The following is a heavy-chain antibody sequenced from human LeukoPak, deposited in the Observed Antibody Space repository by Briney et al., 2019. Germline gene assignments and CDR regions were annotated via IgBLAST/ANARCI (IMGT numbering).Heavy chain of an antibody. CDR3: ARDLVRYGIGYMDV. CDR1: GFTFSSYA. Sequence: GGSLRLSCAASGFTFSSYAMHWVRQAPGKGLEYVSAISSNGGSTYYANSVKGRFTISRDNSKNTLYLQMGSPRAEDMAVYYCARDLVRYGIGYMDVWGKGTTVTVSS. D-gene: IGHD1-26*01. V-gene: IGHV3-64*01. J-gene: IGHJ6*03. CDR2: ISSNGGST.